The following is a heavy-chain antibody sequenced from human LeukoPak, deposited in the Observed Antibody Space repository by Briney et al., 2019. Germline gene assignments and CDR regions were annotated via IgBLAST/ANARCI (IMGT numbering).Heavy chain of an antibody. D-gene: IGHD2-2*01. J-gene: IGHJ5*02. CDR2: ISYDGSNK. Sequence: GGSLRLSCAASGFTFSSYAMHWVRQAPGKGLEWVAVISYDGSNKYYADYVKGRFTISRDNSKNTLYLQMNSLRAEDTAVYCCARDGNIVVVPAGVGSWFDPWGQGTLVTVSS. CDR1: GFTFSSYA. CDR3: ARDGNIVVVPAGVGSWFDP. V-gene: IGHV3-30*01.